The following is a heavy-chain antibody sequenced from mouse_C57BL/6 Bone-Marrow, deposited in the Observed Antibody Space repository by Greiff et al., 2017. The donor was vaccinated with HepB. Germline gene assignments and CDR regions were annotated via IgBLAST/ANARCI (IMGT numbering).Heavy chain of an antibody. J-gene: IGHJ4*01. CDR1: GYAFSSSW. CDR2: IYPGDGDT. Sequence: VQLVESGPELVKPGASVKISCKASGYAFSSSWMNWVKQRPGKGLEWIGRIYPGDGDTNYNGKFKGKATLTADKSSSTAYMQLSSLTSEDSAVYFCARRIYYDYDVGNYYAMDYWGQGTSVTVSS. D-gene: IGHD2-4*01. V-gene: IGHV1-82*01. CDR3: ARRIYYDYDVGNYYAMDY.